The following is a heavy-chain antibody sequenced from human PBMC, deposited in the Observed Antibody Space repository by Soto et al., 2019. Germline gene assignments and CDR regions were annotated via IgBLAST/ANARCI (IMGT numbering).Heavy chain of an antibody. D-gene: IGHD3-10*01. J-gene: IGHJ4*02. CDR3: ARDASGGGWRYFDY. V-gene: IGHV3-33*01. Sequence: QVQLVESGGAVVPPGGSLRLSCVASGFTFVRYGLHWVRQAPGKGLEWVADIWYDGQTKFYADSMRGRFTISRDDSKNTLYLQMTSLRDEDTAVYFCARDASGGGWRYFDYWGQGTLVTVSS. CDR1: GFTFVRYG. CDR2: IWYDGQTK.